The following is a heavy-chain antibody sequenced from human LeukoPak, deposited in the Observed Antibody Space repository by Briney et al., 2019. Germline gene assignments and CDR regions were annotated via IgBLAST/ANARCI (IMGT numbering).Heavy chain of an antibody. Sequence: PGRSLRLSCAASGFTFDDYAMHWVRQAPGKGLEWVSGISWNSGSIGYADSVKGRFTISRDNAKNSLYLKMNSLRAEDMALYYCAKGLWFGELGAFDIWGQGTMVTVSS. J-gene: IGHJ3*02. D-gene: IGHD3-10*01. CDR2: ISWNSGSI. CDR1: GFTFDDYA. V-gene: IGHV3-9*03. CDR3: AKGLWFGELGAFDI.